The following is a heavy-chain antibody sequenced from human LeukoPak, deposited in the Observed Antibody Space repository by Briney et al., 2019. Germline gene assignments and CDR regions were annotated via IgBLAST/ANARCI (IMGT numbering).Heavy chain of an antibody. D-gene: IGHD6-19*01. Sequence: GGSLRLSCAASGFTFNNYAMNWVRQAPGKGLEWVSAISGSGGSTYYADSVTGRFTISRDNSKNTLYLQMNSLRAEDTAVYYCAKSSGWTPFNYYMDVWGKGTTVTVS. CDR3: AKSSGWTPFNYYMDV. V-gene: IGHV3-23*01. J-gene: IGHJ6*03. CDR1: GFTFNNYA. CDR2: ISGSGGST.